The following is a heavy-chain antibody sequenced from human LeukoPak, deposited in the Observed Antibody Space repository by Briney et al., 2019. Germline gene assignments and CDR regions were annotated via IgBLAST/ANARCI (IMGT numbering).Heavy chain of an antibody. CDR3: AIRGGNCRSTSCYGSTPGFGY. CDR2: INHSGST. J-gene: IGHJ4*02. Sequence: SETLPLTCAVYGGSFSGYYWSWIRQPPGKGLEWIGEINHSGSTNYNPSLKSRVTISVDTSKNQFSLELSSVTAADTAVYYCAIRGGNCRSTSCYGSTPGFGYWGQGTLVTVSS. D-gene: IGHD2-2*01. CDR1: GGSFSGYY. V-gene: IGHV4-34*01.